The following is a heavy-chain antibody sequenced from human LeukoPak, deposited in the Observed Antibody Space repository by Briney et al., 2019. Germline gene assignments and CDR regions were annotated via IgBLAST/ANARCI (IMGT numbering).Heavy chain of an antibody. CDR3: AAFSYYDILTGSRRGIDY. V-gene: IGHV3-48*04. J-gene: IGHJ4*02. CDR2: ISSSSSTI. CDR1: GFTFSSYS. Sequence: HTGGSLRLSCAASGFTFSSYSMNWVRQAPGKGLEWVSYISSSSSTIYYADSVKGRFTISRDNAKNSLYLQMNSLRAEDTAVYYCAAFSYYDILTGSRRGIDYWGQGTLVTVSS. D-gene: IGHD3-9*01.